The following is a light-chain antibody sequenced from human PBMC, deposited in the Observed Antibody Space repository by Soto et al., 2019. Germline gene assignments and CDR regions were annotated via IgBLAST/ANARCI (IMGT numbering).Light chain of an antibody. V-gene: IGLV2-14*01. CDR1: SSDVGGYNY. CDR2: EVS. CDR3: SSYTSIIPPRV. Sequence: QSALTHPASVSGSPGPAITISCTGTSSDVGGYNYVSWYQQHPGKAPKLLIYEVSNRPSGVSNRFSGYKSGNTAALTISGLQAEDEADYHCSSYTSIIPPRVFGGGTKLTV. J-gene: IGLJ2*01.